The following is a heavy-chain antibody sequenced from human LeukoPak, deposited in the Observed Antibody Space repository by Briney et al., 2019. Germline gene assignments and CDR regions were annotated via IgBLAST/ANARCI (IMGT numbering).Heavy chain of an antibody. J-gene: IGHJ4*02. V-gene: IGHV3-30*04. CDR2: ISYDGSNK. CDR3: ARDLSRSRPDCSGGSCYSVY. CDR1: GFTFSSYA. D-gene: IGHD2-15*01. Sequence: GGSLRLSCAASGFTFSSYAMHWVRQAPGKELEWVAVISYDGSNKYYADSVKGRFTISRDNSKNTLYLQMNSLRAEDTAVYYCARDLSRSRPDCSGGSCYSVYWGQGTLVTVSS.